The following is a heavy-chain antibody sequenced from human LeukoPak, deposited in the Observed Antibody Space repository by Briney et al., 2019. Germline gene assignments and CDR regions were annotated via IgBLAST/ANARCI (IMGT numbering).Heavy chain of an antibody. Sequence: SETLSLTRTVSGGSISSGDYYWSWIRQPPGKGLEWIGYIYYSGSTYYNPSLKSRVTISVDTSKNQFSLKLSSVTAADTAVYYCARGNLDWFPQYYYYGMDVWGQGTTVTVSS. CDR1: GGSISSGDYY. J-gene: IGHJ6*02. CDR2: IYYSGST. V-gene: IGHV4-30-4*01. CDR3: ARGNLDWFPQYYYYGMDV. D-gene: IGHD3-9*01.